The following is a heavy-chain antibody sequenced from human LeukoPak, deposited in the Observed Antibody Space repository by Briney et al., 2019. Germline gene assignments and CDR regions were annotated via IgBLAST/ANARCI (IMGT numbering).Heavy chain of an antibody. D-gene: IGHD2-15*01. V-gene: IGHV4-30-2*01. CDR2: IYHSGST. CDR3: ARGGGDIVETRLYYFDY. CDR1: GGSISSGGYY. J-gene: IGHJ4*02. Sequence: SQTLSLTCTVSGGSISSGGYYWRWIRQPPGKGLEWIGYIYHSGSTYYNPSLKSRVTISVDRSKNQFSLKLSSVTAADTAVYYCARGGGDIVETRLYYFDYWGQGTLVTVSS.